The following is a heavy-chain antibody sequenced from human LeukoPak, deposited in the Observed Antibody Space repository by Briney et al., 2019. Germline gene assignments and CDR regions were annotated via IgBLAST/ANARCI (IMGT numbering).Heavy chain of an antibody. J-gene: IGHJ4*02. CDR3: ASNYYASGSYLYYFDN. D-gene: IGHD3-10*01. V-gene: IGHV3-9*01. CDR1: GFTFDDYA. CDR2: ISWNSGSI. Sequence: GGSLRLSCAASGFTFDDYAMHWVRQAPGKGLEWVSGISWNSGSIGYADSVKGRFTISRDNAKNSLYLQMNSLRAEDTAVYYCASNYYASGSYLYYFDNWGQGTLVTVSS.